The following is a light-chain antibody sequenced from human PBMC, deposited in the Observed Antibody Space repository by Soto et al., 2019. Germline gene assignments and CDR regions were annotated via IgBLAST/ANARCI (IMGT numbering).Light chain of an antibody. CDR2: GAS. J-gene: IGKJ1*01. V-gene: IGKV3-15*01. CDR3: QQYDNWPPLT. CDR1: QSVGAN. Sequence: EIVMTQSPATLSVSPGERATLSCRASQSVGANLAWYHQRPGQPPILLIYGASTRAGGVPPRFSGSGSGTEFTLTISGLQSEDFADYYCQQYDNWPPLTFGQGTKVEIK.